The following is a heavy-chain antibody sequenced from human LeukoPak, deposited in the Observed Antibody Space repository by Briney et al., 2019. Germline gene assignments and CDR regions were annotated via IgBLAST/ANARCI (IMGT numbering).Heavy chain of an antibody. V-gene: IGHV4-4*07. J-gene: IGHJ5*02. CDR1: GGSNSSYY. Sequence: SETLSLTCTVSGGSNSSYYWSWIRQPAGKGLEWVGRIYTSGSTNYNPSLKSRVTMSVDTSKNQFSLKLSSVTAADTAVYYCARDLWFGELWNWFDPWGQGTLVTVSS. CDR3: ARDLWFGELWNWFDP. CDR2: IYTSGST. D-gene: IGHD3-10*01.